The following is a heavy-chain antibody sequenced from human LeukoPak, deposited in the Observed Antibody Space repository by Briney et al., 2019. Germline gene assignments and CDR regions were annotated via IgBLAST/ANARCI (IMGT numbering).Heavy chain of an antibody. Sequence: ASVKVSCKASGYTFTSHEINCVRQATGQGLEWMSWMNANSGNTDYAQTFKGRATMTRNTSIRTAYMELSSLRSEDTAVYYCTSASGPTVADIDYWGQGNLVTVSS. D-gene: IGHD4-17*01. CDR1: GYTFTSHE. CDR2: MNANSGNT. CDR3: TSASGPTVADIDY. V-gene: IGHV1-8*01. J-gene: IGHJ4*02.